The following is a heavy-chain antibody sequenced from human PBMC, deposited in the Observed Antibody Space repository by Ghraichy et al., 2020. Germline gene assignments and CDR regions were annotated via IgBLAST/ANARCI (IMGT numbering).Heavy chain of an antibody. D-gene: IGHD3-10*01. CDR1: GGSVSSGIHY. V-gene: IGHV4-61*01. CDR2: MYYSGNT. CDR3: ARALVRGVTAFDY. J-gene: IGHJ4*02. Sequence: SETLSLTCTVSGGSVSSGIHYWSWIRQPPGKGLEFIAYMYYSGNTNYNPSLKTRVTMSVDTSKNQFSLKLKSVTAADTAAYYCARALVRGVTAFDYCGQGALVAVSS.